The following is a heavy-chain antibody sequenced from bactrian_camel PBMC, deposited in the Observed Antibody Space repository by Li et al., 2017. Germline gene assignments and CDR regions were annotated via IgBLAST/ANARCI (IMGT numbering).Heavy chain of an antibody. CDR2: IRRSGGET. D-gene: IGHD5*01. Sequence: HVQLVESGGGSAQTGGSLRLSCVVSGHSRGSNCVGWYRLPPGRAPAEREGIAAIRRSGGETWYAGSVKGRFTIAKGQAKHTLYLQMNSLKPDDTATYYCAARFQGGFGYGGLCTDVPADFPYWGQGTQVTVS. J-gene: IGHJ6*01. CDR1: GHSRGSNC. V-gene: IGHV3S55*01. CDR3: AARFQGGFGYGGLCTDVPADFPY.